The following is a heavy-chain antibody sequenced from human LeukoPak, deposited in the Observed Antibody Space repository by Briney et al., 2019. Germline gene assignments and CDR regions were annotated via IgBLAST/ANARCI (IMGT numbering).Heavy chain of an antibody. Sequence: GGSLRLSCGASGFIFRRYWMGWVRQAPGKGLEWVANIKPDGSEQYYVGSVKGRFTISRDNARNLLYLQMHSLRAEDTAVYSCVRDLRGRDYYWGQGALVTVSS. J-gene: IGHJ4*02. CDR2: IKPDGSEQ. D-gene: IGHD3-16*01. V-gene: IGHV3-7*05. CDR1: GFIFRRYW. CDR3: VRDLRGRDYY.